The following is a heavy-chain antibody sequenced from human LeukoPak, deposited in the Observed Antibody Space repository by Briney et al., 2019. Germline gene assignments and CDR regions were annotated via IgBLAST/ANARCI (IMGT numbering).Heavy chain of an antibody. V-gene: IGHV3-33*08. J-gene: IGHJ3*02. D-gene: IGHD6-13*01. CDR1: GFTFSSYG. CDR3: ARDREQGLVPGASDS. CDR2: IWCDGSNK. Sequence: PGRSLRLSCAASGFTFSSYGMHWVRQAPGKGLEWVSVIWCDGSNKYYADSVKGRFTISRDNSKNTLYLQMNSLRAEDTAVYYCARDREQGLVPGASDSWGQGTMVTVSS.